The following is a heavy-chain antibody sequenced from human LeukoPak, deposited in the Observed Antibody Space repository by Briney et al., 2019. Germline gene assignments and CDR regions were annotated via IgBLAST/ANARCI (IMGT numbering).Heavy chain of an antibody. CDR2: IYYSGNT. J-gene: IGHJ4*02. CDR3: ARGDGSGSYIY. Sequence: SETLSLTCTVSGGSISSYYWSWIRQPAGKGLEWIGYIYYSGNTNYNPSLKTRVTISVDTSKNQFSLRLTSVTAADTAVYYCARGDGSGSYIYWGQGTLVTVSS. CDR1: GGSISSYY. D-gene: IGHD3-10*01. V-gene: IGHV4-59*01.